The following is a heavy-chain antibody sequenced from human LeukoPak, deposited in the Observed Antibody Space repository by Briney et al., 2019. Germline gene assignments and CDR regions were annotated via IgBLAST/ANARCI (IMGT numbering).Heavy chain of an antibody. CDR1: GYTFTGYY. CDR3: AREAWELDHTIDY. CDR2: INPNSGGT. J-gene: IGHJ4*02. Sequence: PQASVKVSCKASGYTFTGYYMHWVRQAPGQGLEWMGWINPNSGGTNYAQKFQGWVTMTRDTSISTAYMELSRLRSDDTAVYYCAREAWELDHTIDYWGQGTLVTVSS. D-gene: IGHD1-26*01. V-gene: IGHV1-2*04.